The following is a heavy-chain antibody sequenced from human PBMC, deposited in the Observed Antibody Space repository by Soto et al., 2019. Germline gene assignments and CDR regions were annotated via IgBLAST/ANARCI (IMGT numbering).Heavy chain of an antibody. V-gene: IGHV4-34*02. CDR2: INHSGST. CDR1: GGSFSGYY. CDR3: ARGGDITAAGTYGY. D-gene: IGHD6-13*01. J-gene: IGHJ4*02. Sequence: QVQLQQWGAGLLTPSETLSLTCAVYGGSFSGYYWSWIRQPPGKGLEWIGEINHSGSTNYNPSLKRRVTISVEPSKNQFSLKLTSVTAADTAVYYCARGGDITAAGTYGYWGQGTLVTVSS.